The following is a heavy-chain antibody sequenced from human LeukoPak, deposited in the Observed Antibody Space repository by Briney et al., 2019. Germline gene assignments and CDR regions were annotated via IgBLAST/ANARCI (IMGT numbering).Heavy chain of an antibody. Sequence: SETLSLTCAVYGGSFSGYYWSWIRQPPGKGLEWIGEINHSGSTNYNPALKSRVTISVDTSNKQFSLKLSSVTAADTAVYYCAGGYPYYYGMDVWGQGTTVTVSS. CDR1: GGSFSGYY. D-gene: IGHD3-16*02. CDR2: INHSGST. V-gene: IGHV4-34*01. J-gene: IGHJ6*02. CDR3: AGGYPYYYGMDV.